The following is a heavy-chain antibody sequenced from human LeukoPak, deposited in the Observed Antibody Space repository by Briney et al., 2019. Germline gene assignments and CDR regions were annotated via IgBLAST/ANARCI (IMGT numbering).Heavy chain of an antibody. Sequence: GGSLRLSCEASGFSFSNYWMTWVRQAPGKGLEWVADINQNGGQSYYVDSVKGRFTLSRDNAKNSLFLQLNSLRAEDTAVYYCVKNSGWYCLDYWGQGITVIVSS. CDR1: GFSFSNYW. CDR3: VKNSGWYCLDY. J-gene: IGHJ4*02. V-gene: IGHV3-7*03. CDR2: INQNGGQS. D-gene: IGHD6-13*01.